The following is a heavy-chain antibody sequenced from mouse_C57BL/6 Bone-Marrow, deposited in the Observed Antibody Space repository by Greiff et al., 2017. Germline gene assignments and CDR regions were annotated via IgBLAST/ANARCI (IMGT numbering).Heavy chain of an antibody. CDR2: ISYGGSYT. J-gene: IGHJ3*01. D-gene: IGHD1-1*01. V-gene: IGHV5-4*03. Sequence: EVMLVESGGGLVQPGGSLKLSCAASGFTFSGYAMSWVRQTPEKRLALVATISYGGSYTSYPYNVKGRFTISRDNAKNNLYLQMSHRKSEDTAMYYCARYYYGSMFAYWGQGTLVTVSA. CDR1: GFTFSGYA. CDR3: ARYYYGSMFAY.